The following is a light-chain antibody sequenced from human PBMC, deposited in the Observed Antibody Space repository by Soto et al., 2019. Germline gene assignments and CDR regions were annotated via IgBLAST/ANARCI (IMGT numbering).Light chain of an antibody. CDR3: QKYSSALWT. V-gene: IGKV1-27*01. CDR1: HDISNY. Sequence: DIQMTQSPSSLSASVGDRVTITCRASHDISNYLAWYQQKPGKVPKLLIYAASTLQSGVPSRFSGSGSGTDFTLTISSLQPEDVATYYCQKYSSALWTFGQGTKVDIK. J-gene: IGKJ1*01. CDR2: AAS.